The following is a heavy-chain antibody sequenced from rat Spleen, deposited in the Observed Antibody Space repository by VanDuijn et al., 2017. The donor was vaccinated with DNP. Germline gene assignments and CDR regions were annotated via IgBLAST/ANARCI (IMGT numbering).Heavy chain of an antibody. V-gene: IGHV5-25*01. J-gene: IGHJ2*01. CDR3: ARGGDGYVS. CDR1: GFTFGYYY. Sequence: EVQLVESGGNLVQPGRSMSLSCVASGFTFGYYYMAWVRQAPTKGLEWVASISYNGGTPYYRDSVKGRFTISRDNAKNTQYLQMDSLRSEDTATYYCARGGDGYVSWGQVVMVTVSS. D-gene: IGHD1-12*03. CDR2: ISYNGGTP.